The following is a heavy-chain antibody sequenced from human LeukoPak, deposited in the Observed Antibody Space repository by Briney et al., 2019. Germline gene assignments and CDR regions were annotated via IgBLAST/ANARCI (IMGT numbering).Heavy chain of an antibody. V-gene: IGHV1-18*01. CDR3: ARDRGISPYGMDV. J-gene: IGHJ6*02. CDR1: GYTFTSYG. CDR2: ISAYNGNT. Sequence: ASVKVSCKASGYTFTSYGISWVRQAPGQGLEWMGWISAYNGNTNYAQKFQGRVTITADKSTSTAYMELSSLRSEDTAVYYCARDRGISPYGMDVWGQGTTVTVSS. D-gene: IGHD2-15*01.